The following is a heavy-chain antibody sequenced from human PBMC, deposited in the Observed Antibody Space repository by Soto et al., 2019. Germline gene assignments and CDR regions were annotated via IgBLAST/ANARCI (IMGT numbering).Heavy chain of an antibody. CDR2: ISYDGSNK. CDR3: ARDYCSGGSCYAGDFDY. Sequence: PGGSLRLSCAASGFTFSSYAMHWVRQAPGKGLEWVAVISYDGSNKYYADSVKGRFTISRDNSKNTLYLQMNSLRAEDTAVYYCARDYCSGGSCYAGDFDYWGQGTLVTVSS. V-gene: IGHV3-30-3*01. J-gene: IGHJ4*02. CDR1: GFTFSSYA. D-gene: IGHD2-15*01.